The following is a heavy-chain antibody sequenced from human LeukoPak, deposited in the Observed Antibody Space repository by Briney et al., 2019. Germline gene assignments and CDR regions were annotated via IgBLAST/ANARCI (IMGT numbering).Heavy chain of an antibody. CDR2: TYYRAKWYN. CDR3: ARDRSYDSSGYYSYFDY. CDR1: GDSVSSNSAA. V-gene: IGHV6-1*01. D-gene: IGHD3-22*01. J-gene: IGHJ4*02. Sequence: SETLSLTCAISGDSVSSNSAAWNWIRQSPSRGLVWLGRTYYRAKWYNDYAVSVKSRITINPDTTKNQFSLQLNSVTPEDTAVHFCARDRSYDSSGYYSYFDYWGQGTLVTVSS.